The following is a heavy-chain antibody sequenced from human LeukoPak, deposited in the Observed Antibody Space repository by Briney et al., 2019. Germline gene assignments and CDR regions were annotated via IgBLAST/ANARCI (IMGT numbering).Heavy chain of an antibody. V-gene: IGHV3-30*02. D-gene: IGHD3-16*02. CDR2: IRYDGSNK. J-gene: IGHJ4*02. CDR3: AKAHYVWGSYRHSFDY. CDR1: GFTFSSYG. Sequence: PGGSLRLSCAASGFTFSSYGMHWVRQAPGKGLEWVAFIRYDGSNKYYADSVKGRFTISRDNSKNTLYLQMNSLRAEDTAVYYCAKAHYVWGSYRHSFDYWGQGTLVTVSS.